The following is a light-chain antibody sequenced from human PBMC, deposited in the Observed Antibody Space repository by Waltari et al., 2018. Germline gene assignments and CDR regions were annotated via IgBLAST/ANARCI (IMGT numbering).Light chain of an antibody. J-gene: IGLJ3*02. CDR2: KNN. CDR3: AAWDDSLSGLV. Sequence: QSVLTQPPSASGTPGQKVTISCNGSSSNIGRNYVSWYQQFPGTAPKLLIFKNNQRTSGVPDRFSDSKSGTSASLAINGLRSEDEADYYCAAWDDSLSGLVLGGGTKVTVL. V-gene: IGLV1-47*01. CDR1: SSNIGRNY.